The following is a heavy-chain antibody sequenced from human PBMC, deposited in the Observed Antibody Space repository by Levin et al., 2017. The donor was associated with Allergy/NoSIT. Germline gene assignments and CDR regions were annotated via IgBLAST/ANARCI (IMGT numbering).Heavy chain of an antibody. V-gene: IGHV1-18*01. D-gene: IGHD1-14*01. CDR3: VTDSMYTGGVNILDY. CDR2: ISPYNGER. J-gene: IGHJ4*02. CDR1: GYNFVTLG. Sequence: ASVKVSCKPSGYNFVTLGISWVRQAPGQSLEWVGWISPYNGERKFAQKVQGRLSVTTDTSTTTAYMELRSLRVDDTAVYYCVTDSMYTGGVNILDYWGQGTLVLVSS.